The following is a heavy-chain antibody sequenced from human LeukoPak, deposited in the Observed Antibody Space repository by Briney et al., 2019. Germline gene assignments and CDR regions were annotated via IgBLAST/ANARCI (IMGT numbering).Heavy chain of an antibody. D-gene: IGHD1-14*01. CDR1: GYTFTGYY. CDR3: ARVPFNHLGFDY. Sequence: ASVKVSCKASGYTFTGYYMHWVRQAPAQGLEWMGLINPNSGGTNYAQKFQGRVTMTRDTSISPAYMELSRLRSDDTAVYYCARVPFNHLGFDYWGQGTLVTVSS. CDR2: INPNSGGT. J-gene: IGHJ4*02. V-gene: IGHV1-2*02.